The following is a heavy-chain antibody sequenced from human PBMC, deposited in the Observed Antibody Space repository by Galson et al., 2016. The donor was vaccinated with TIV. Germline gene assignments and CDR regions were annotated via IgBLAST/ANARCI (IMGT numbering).Heavy chain of an antibody. V-gene: IGHV2-70*11. CDR2: IDWDDDK. Sequence: PALVKPTQTLTLTCTFSGFSLNTDGMCVNWIRQPPGKALEWLARIDWDDDKSYSPSLKSRLTIAKDTSKNQVVLTMTNMDPVDTATYHCARISGYYDTTGHYIPRSFDYWGQGALVTVSS. J-gene: IGHJ4*02. D-gene: IGHD3-22*01. CDR1: GFSLNTDGMC. CDR3: ARISGYYDTTGHYIPRSFDY.